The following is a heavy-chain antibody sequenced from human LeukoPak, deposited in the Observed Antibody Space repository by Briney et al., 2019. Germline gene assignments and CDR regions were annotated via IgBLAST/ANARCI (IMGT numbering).Heavy chain of an antibody. CDR1: GGSISRTDYY. CDR2: IYYSGRT. V-gene: IGHV4-39*01. D-gene: IGHD2-21*02. Sequence: SETLSLTCTVSGGSISRTDYYWGWLRQTPGKGLEWIGSIYYSGRTYYNPSLKSRVTISADTSKNQFSLTLQAVTAADTAVYYCAAGTAWFRRIDYWGQGTLATVSA. CDR3: AAGTAWFRRIDY. J-gene: IGHJ4*02.